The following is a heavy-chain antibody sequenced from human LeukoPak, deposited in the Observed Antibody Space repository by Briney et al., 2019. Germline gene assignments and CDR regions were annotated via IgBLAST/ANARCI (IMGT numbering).Heavy chain of an antibody. CDR1: GYTFTSYG. J-gene: IGHJ6*03. V-gene: IGHV1-18*01. Sequence: ASVKVSCKASGYTFTSYGISWVRQAPGQGLEWMGWISAYNGNTNYAQRLQGRVTMTTDTSTSTAYMELRSLRSDDTAVYYCARGGPYDYYYYYYMDVWGKGTTVTVSS. D-gene: IGHD3-16*01. CDR3: ARGGPYDYYYYYYMDV. CDR2: ISAYNGNT.